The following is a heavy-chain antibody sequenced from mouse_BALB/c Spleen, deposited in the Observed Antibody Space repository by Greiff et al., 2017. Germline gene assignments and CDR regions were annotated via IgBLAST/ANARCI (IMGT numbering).Heavy chain of an antibody. CDR1: GYTFTSYL. Sequence: QVQLQQPGAELVRPGASVKLSCKASGYTFTSYLMNWVKQRPGQGLEWIGMIDPSDSETHYNQMFKDKATLTVDKSSSTAYMQLSSLTSEDSAVYYCARNSPNYYGSSPFAYWGQGTLVTVSA. V-gene: IGHV1-61*01. CDR2: IDPSDSET. J-gene: IGHJ3*01. D-gene: IGHD1-1*01. CDR3: ARNSPNYYGSSPFAY.